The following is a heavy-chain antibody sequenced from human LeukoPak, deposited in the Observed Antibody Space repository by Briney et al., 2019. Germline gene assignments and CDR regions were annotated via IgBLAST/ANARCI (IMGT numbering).Heavy chain of an antibody. D-gene: IGHD5-12*01. J-gene: IGHJ5*02. CDR1: GGSISSYY. V-gene: IGHV4-59*01. Sequence: SETLSLTCTVSGGSISSYYWSWIRQPPGKGLEWLGYIYYSGSTNYNPSLKSRVTISVDTSKNQFSLKLSPVTAADTAVYYCARTIVATGSWFDPWGRGTLVTVSS. CDR3: ARTIVATGSWFDP. CDR2: IYYSGST.